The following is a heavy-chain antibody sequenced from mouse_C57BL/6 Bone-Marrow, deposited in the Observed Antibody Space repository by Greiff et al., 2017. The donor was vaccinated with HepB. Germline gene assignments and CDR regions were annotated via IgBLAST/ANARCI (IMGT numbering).Heavy chain of an antibody. V-gene: IGHV6-3*01. Sequence: EVQLQESGGGLVQPGGSMKLSCVASGFTFSNYWMNWVRQSPEKGLEWVAQIRLKSDNYATHYAESVKGRFTISRDDSKSSVYLQMNNLRAEDTGIYYCTGTYYYGSSPHWYFDVWGTGTTVTVSS. CDR1: GFTFSNYW. CDR3: TGTYYYGSSPHWYFDV. J-gene: IGHJ1*03. D-gene: IGHD1-1*01. CDR2: IRLKSDNYAT.